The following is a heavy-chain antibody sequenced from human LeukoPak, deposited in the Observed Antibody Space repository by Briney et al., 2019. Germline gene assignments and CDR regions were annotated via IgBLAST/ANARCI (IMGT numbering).Heavy chain of an antibody. CDR1: GFTFSSYG. Sequence: GGSLRLSCAASGFTFSSYGMHWVRQAPGKGLEWVAVISYDGSNKYYADSVKGRFTISRDNSKNTLYLQMNSLRAEDTAVYYCAKDSSGYYLLDYYFDYWGQGTLVTVSS. V-gene: IGHV3-30*18. J-gene: IGHJ4*02. D-gene: IGHD3-22*01. CDR3: AKDSSGYYLLDYYFDY. CDR2: ISYDGSNK.